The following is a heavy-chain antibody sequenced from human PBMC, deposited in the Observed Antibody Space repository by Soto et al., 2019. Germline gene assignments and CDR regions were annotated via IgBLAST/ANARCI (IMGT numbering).Heavy chain of an antibody. CDR2: IYYSGST. J-gene: IGHJ4*02. CDR1: GGSISSGDYY. Sequence: KTSETLSLTCTVSGGSISSGDYYWSWIRQPPGKGLEWIGYIYYSGSTYYNPSLKGRVTIPVDTSKNQFSLKLSSVTAADTAVYYCARDHGSGSYSLGYWGQGTLVTVSS. CDR3: ARDHGSGSYSLGY. V-gene: IGHV4-30-4*01. D-gene: IGHD3-10*01.